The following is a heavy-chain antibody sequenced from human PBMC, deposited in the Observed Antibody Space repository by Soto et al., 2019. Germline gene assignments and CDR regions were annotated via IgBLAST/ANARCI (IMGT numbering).Heavy chain of an antibody. CDR2: ISHGGTVI. J-gene: IGHJ4*02. CDR1: GFTFSDYY. CDR3: GVGYFFDY. V-gene: IGHV3-11*01. Sequence: PGGSLRLSCTASGFTFSDYYVSWIRQAPGKGLEWLSHISHGGTVIYYADSVKGRFSISRDNAKNSLYLQMNSLRAEDTAVYYCGVGYFFDYWGQGIPVTVSS. D-gene: IGHD6-13*01.